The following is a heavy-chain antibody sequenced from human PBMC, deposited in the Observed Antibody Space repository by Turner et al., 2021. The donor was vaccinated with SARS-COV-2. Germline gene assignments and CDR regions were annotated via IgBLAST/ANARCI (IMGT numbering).Heavy chain of an antibody. Sequence: QLQLQESGPGLVKPSETLSLTCTVSGGSISSSRYYWGWIRQPPGKGLEWIGSIYYSGSTYYNPSLKSRVTISVDTSKNQFSLKLSSVTAADTAVYYCASQEALVPSYYYYYYGMDVWGQGTTVTVSS. J-gene: IGHJ6*02. V-gene: IGHV4-39*01. D-gene: IGHD3-10*01. CDR3: ASQEALVPSYYYYYYGMDV. CDR2: IYYSGST. CDR1: GGSISSSRYY.